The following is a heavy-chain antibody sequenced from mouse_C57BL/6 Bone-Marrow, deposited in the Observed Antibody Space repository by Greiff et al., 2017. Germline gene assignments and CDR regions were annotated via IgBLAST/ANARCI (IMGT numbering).Heavy chain of an antibody. J-gene: IGHJ4*01. Sequence: EVKVEESGEGLVKPGGSLKLSCAASGFTFSSYAMSWVRQTPEKRLEWVAYISSGGDYIYYADTVKGRFTISRDNARNTLYLQMSSLKSEDTAMYYCTREGSTTVVAYYYAMDYWGQGTSVTVSS. V-gene: IGHV5-9-1*02. CDR2: ISSGGDYI. CDR3: TREGSTTVVAYYYAMDY. CDR1: GFTFSSYA. D-gene: IGHD1-1*01.